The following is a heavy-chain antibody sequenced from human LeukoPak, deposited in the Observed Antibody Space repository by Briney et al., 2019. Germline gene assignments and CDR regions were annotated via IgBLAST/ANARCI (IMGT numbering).Heavy chain of an antibody. J-gene: IGHJ4*02. V-gene: IGHV3-21*06. CDR2: IGGSGSAT. Sequence: GGSLRLSCEASGFIFSLYNMNWVRQAPGQGLEWVPSIGGSGSATFYADSVRGRFTVSRDNAKNSLFLQLNSLRAEDSAVYYCAKDKFDYDSTGYPYDDWGQGVLVTVSS. CDR3: AKDKFDYDSTGYPYDD. D-gene: IGHD3-22*01. CDR1: GFIFSLYN.